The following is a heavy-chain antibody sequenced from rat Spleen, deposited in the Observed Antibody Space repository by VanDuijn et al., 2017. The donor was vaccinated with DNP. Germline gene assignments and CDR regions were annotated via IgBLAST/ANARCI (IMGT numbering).Heavy chain of an antibody. J-gene: IGHJ4*01. CDR2: ISYSGST. D-gene: IGHD1-2*01. CDR3: ARYYSSYRYYAMDA. V-gene: IGHV3-1*01. CDR1: GYSITSNY. Sequence: EVQLQESGSGLVKPSQSLSLTCSVTGYSITSNYWGWIRKFPGNKKEWIGHISYSGSTSYNPSLKSRISITRDTSKNQFFLQLNSVTTEDTATYYCARYYSSYRYYAMDAWGQGTSVTVSS.